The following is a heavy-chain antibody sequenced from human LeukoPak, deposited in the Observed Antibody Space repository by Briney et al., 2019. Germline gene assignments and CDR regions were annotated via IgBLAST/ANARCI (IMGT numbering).Heavy chain of an antibody. D-gene: IGHD3-16*02. Sequence: PGGSLRLSCAASGFTFSSYSMNWVRQAPGKGLEWVSSISSSSSYIYYADSVKGRFTISRDNAKNSLYLQMNSLRAEDTAVYYCARGHVWGSYRPKPFDYWGQGTLVTVSS. CDR1: GFTFSSYS. J-gene: IGHJ4*02. CDR3: ARGHVWGSYRPKPFDY. CDR2: ISSSSSYI. V-gene: IGHV3-21*01.